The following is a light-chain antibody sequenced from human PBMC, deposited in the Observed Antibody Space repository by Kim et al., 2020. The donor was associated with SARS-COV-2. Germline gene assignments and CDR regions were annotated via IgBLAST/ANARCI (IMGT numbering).Light chain of an antibody. CDR1: SSNIGTNP. CDR2: SNN. J-gene: IGLJ1*01. V-gene: IGLV1-44*01. CDR3: AAWDDSLNGYV. Sequence: QRVSISCSGSSSNIGTNPVNWYQQLPGTAPKLLINSNNQRPSGVPDRLSGSKSGTSASLAISGLQSEDEADYYCAAWDDSLNGYVFGSGTKVTVL.